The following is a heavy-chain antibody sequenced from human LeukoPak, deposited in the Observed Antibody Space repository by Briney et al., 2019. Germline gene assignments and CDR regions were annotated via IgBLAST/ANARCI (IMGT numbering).Heavy chain of an antibody. V-gene: IGHV3-23*01. CDR1: GFTFSNYA. Sequence: GGSLRLSCAASGFTFSNYAMSWVRQAPGKGLEWVSAISGSGGSTYYADSVRGRFTISRDNSKNTLYLQMNSLRAEDTAIFYCAKDLVIAARPISPMDYWGQGTLVTVSS. CDR2: ISGSGGST. D-gene: IGHD6-6*01. J-gene: IGHJ4*02. CDR3: AKDLVIAARPISPMDY.